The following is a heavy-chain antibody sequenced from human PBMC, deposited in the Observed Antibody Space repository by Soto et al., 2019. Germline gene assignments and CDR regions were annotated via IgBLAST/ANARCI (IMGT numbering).Heavy chain of an antibody. CDR1: GGTFSSYA. D-gene: IGHD3-10*01. CDR2: IIPIFGTA. V-gene: IGHV1-69*13. CDR3: ARIEGSGSYYKYYYYGMDV. J-gene: IGHJ6*02. Sequence: SVKVSCKASGGTFSSYAISWVRQAPGQGLEWMGGIIPIFGTANYAQKFQGRVTITADESTSTAYMELSSLRSEDTAVYYCARIEGSGSYYKYYYYGMDVWGQGTTVTVS.